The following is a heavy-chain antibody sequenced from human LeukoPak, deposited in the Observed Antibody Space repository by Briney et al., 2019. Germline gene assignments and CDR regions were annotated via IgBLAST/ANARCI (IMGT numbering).Heavy chain of an antibody. V-gene: IGHV4-39*07. CDR1: GGSISSSSYY. J-gene: IGHJ5*02. CDR3: ARDDRRNWFDP. Sequence: PSETLSLTRTVSGGSISSSSYYWGWIRQPPGKGLEWIGSIYYSGSTYYNPSLKSRVTISVDTSKNQFSLKLSSVTAADTAVYYCARDDRRNWFDPWGQGTLVTVSS. CDR2: IYYSGST.